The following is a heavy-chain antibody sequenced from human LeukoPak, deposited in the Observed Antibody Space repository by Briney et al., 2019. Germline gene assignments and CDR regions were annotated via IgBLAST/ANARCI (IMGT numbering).Heavy chain of an antibody. J-gene: IGHJ4*02. CDR2: IYSGGST. D-gene: IGHD1-26*01. CDR1: VFTVSSSY. CDR3: ARGRSTFDY. V-gene: IGHV3-66*02. Sequence: PGGSLRLSCAASVFTVSSSYMRWVREAPGKGLEWVSVIYSGGSTYYADSVKGRFTISRDNSKNTLYLQMNSLRAEDTAVYYCARGRSTFDYWGQGTLVTVSS.